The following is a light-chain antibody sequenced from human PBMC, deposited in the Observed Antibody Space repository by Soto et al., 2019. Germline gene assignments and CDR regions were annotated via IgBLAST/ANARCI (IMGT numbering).Light chain of an antibody. CDR3: ETWDNNILV. CDR1: SGHSSYI. Sequence: QLVLTQSSSASASLGSSVKLTCTLSSGHSSYIIAWHQQQPGKAPRYLMKLEVSGSYNQGSGFHDRFSGSSSGADRYLTISNLQFEDEADYYCETWDNNILVFGGGTKLTVL. J-gene: IGLJ2*01. V-gene: IGLV4-60*02. CDR2: LEVSGSY.